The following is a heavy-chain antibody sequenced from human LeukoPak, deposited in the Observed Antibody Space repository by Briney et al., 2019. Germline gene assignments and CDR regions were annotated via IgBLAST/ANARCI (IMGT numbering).Heavy chain of an antibody. CDR2: ISADGGST. CDR3: AKESGKFDY. CDR1: GLNFDDSA. V-gene: IGHV3-43*02. Sequence: GGSLRLSCVASGLNFDDSAMHWVRQAPGKGLEWVSLISADGGSTFSADSVKGRFSISRDNSENSLYLQMNSLRSEDTAIYYCAKESGKFDYWGQGTLVAVSS. J-gene: IGHJ4*02.